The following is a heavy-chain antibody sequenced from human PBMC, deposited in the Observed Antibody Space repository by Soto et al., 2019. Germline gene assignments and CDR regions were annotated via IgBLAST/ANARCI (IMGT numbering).Heavy chain of an antibody. J-gene: IGHJ4*02. D-gene: IGHD3-9*01. CDR1: GFPFSSYA. CDR3: AKEDFDWFGVPQGSVDY. CDR2: ISGSGGST. Sequence: SGGSLRLSCAASGFPFSSYAMSWVRQAPGKGLEWVSAISGSGGSTYYADSVKGRFTISRDNSKNTLYLQMNSLRAEDTAVYYCAKEDFDWFGVPQGSVDYWGQGTLVTVSS. V-gene: IGHV3-23*01.